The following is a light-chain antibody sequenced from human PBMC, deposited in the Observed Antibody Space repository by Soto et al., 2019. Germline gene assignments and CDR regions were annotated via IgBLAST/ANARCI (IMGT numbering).Light chain of an antibody. V-gene: IGKV3-11*01. CDR2: DAS. J-gene: IGKJ1*01. CDR1: QSVSSC. CDR3: QQRSNWPPWT. Sequence: EIVLTQSPATLSLSPGERATLSCRASQSVSSCLAWYQQKPGQAPRLLIYDASNRATGIPARFSGSGSGTDFTLTIISLEPEDFAVYYCQQRSNWPPWTFGQGTKVEIK.